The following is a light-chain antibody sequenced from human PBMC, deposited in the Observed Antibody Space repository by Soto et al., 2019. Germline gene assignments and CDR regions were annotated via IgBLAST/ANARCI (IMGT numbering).Light chain of an antibody. V-gene: IGKV3-15*01. CDR2: GAS. Sequence: EIVMTQSPATLSVSPGERATLSCRASQSVGSNLAWYQQKPGQAPRLLIYGASTRATGVPARFSGSGSGTEFTLTISSLQSEDFAVYYCQQYGSSPPWTFGQGTKV. CDR1: QSVGSN. CDR3: QQYGSSPPWT. J-gene: IGKJ1*01.